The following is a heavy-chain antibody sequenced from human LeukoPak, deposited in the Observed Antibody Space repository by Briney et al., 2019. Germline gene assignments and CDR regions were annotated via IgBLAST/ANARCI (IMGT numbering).Heavy chain of an antibody. D-gene: IGHD3/OR15-3a*01. V-gene: IGHV4-30-2*01. CDR2: IYHSGST. CDR3: ARSRTGYYVDFDY. Sequence: SQTLSLTCAVSGGSISSGGYSWSWIRQPPGKGLEWIGYIYHSGSTYYNPSLKSRVTISVGRSKNQFSLKLSSVTAADTAVYYCARSRTGYYVDFDYWGQGTLVTVSS. J-gene: IGHJ4*02. CDR1: GGSISSGGYS.